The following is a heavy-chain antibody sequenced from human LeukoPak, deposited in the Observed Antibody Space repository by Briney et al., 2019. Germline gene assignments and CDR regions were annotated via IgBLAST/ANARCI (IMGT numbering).Heavy chain of an antibody. CDR2: ISSSGSTV. J-gene: IGHJ6*03. D-gene: IGHD4-11*01. V-gene: IGHV3-11*04. CDR1: EFTFSDYY. Sequence: PGGSLRLSCAASEFTFSDYYMSWIRQAPGKGLEWVSYISSSGSTVYYADSVKGRFTISRDNAKNSLYLQMSSLRAEDTAVYYCARESYSNYLGYMDVWAKGTTVTVSS. CDR3: ARESYSNYLGYMDV.